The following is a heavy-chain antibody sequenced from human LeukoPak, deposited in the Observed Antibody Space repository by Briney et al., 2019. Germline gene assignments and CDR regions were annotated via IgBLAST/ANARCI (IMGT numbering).Heavy chain of an antibody. CDR2: IYYSGNT. CDR3: ARENNYFDY. J-gene: IGHJ4*02. CDR1: GDSIGSYS. V-gene: IGHV4-59*01. Sequence: SETLSLTCTVSGDSIGSYSWNWIRQPPGKGLEWIGYIYYSGNTNYNPSLKSRVTISVDTSKNQFSLKLNSVTAADTAVYYCARENNYFDYWGQGTLVTVSS.